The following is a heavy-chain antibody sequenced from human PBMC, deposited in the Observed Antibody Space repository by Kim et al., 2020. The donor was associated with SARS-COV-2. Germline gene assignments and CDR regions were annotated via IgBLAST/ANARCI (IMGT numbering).Heavy chain of an antibody. V-gene: IGHV4-59*01. D-gene: IGHD3-10*01. CDR1: GGSITSYF. Sequence: SETLSLTCTVSGGSITSYFWSWIRQPPGKRLEWVGYIYKSGDTNYNPSLKSRVTMSIDTSKTQFSLKLTSVTAADSAIYYCAREGVNNWVDPWGQGTLVT. CDR2: IYKSGDT. CDR3: AREGVNNWVDP. J-gene: IGHJ5*02.